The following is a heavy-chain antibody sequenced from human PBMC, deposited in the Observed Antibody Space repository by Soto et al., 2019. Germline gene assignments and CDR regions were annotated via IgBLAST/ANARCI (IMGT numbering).Heavy chain of an antibody. CDR1: GFHFSSYG. Sequence: GGSLRLSCAASGFHFSSYGMHWVRQAPGKGLEWVAVISYDGSNKYYADSVKGRFTISRDNSKNTLYLQMNSLRAEDTAVYYCARDWYYDSSGYYYVPPYYYYGMDVWGQGTTVTVSS. CDR3: ARDWYYDSSGYYYVPPYYYYGMDV. D-gene: IGHD3-22*01. V-gene: IGHV3-30*03. CDR2: ISYDGSNK. J-gene: IGHJ6*02.